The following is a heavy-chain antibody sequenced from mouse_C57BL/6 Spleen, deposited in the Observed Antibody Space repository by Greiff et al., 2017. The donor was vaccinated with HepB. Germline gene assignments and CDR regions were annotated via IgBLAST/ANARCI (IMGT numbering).Heavy chain of an antibody. CDR2: INPNNGGT. CDR1: GYTFTDYY. V-gene: IGHV1-26*01. D-gene: IGHD1-1*01. Sequence: EVQLQQSGPELVKPGASVKISCKASGYTFTDYYMNWVKQSHGKSLEWIGDINPNNGGTSYNQKFKGKATLTVDKSSSTAYMELRSLTSEDSAVYYCARSAGYYASYAMDYWGQGTSVTVSS. J-gene: IGHJ4*01. CDR3: ARSAGYYASYAMDY.